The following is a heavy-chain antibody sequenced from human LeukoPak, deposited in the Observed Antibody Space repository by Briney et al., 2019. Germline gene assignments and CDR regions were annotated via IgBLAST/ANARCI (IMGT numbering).Heavy chain of an antibody. CDR1: GGSISSYY. V-gene: IGHV4-59*12. CDR3: ARAPYHYDYVWGSYRRLYYFDY. D-gene: IGHD3-16*02. J-gene: IGHJ4*02. Sequence: DPSETLSLTCTVSGGSISSYYWSWIRQPPGKGLEWIGYIYYSGSTNYNPSLKSRVTISVDTSKNQFSLKLSSVTAADTAVYYCARAPYHYDYVWGSYRRLYYFDYWGQGTLVTVSS. CDR2: IYYSGST.